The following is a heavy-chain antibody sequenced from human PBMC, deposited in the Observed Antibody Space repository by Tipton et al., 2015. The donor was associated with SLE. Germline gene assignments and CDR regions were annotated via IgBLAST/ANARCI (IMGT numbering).Heavy chain of an antibody. CDR2: IYTSGST. D-gene: IGHD3-3*01. CDR3: ARDVTIFGVDYYYYYMDV. J-gene: IGHJ6*03. CDR1: GGSISSGTYY. V-gene: IGHV4-61*02. Sequence: TLSLTCTVSGGSISSGTYYWSWIRQPAGKGLEWIGRIYTSGSTNYNPSLKSRVTISVDTSKNQFSLKLSFVTAADTAVYYCARDVTIFGVDYYYYYMDVWGKGTTVTVSS.